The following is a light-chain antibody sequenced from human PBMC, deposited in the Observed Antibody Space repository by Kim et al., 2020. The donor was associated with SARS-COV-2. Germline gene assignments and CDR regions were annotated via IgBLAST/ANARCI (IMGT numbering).Light chain of an antibody. J-gene: IGKJ4*01. V-gene: IGKV1-39*01. CDR1: QGISSY. CDR3: QQCYSLPLT. Sequence: DIQMTQSPSSLSASVGDRVTITCRASQGISSYLNWYQQKPGKAPKLLIYAASNLQSGVPSRFSGSGSGTDFTFTISSLQPEDFATYYCQQCYSLPLTFGGGTKVDIK. CDR2: AAS.